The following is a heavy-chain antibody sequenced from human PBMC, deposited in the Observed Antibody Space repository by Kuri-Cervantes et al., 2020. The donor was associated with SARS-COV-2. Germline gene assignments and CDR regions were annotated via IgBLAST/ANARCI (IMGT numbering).Heavy chain of an antibody. D-gene: IGHD6-13*01. J-gene: IGHJ3*02. CDR3: ARGSIAAAWWGAFDI. Sequence: SVKVSCKASGGTFSSYSISWVRQAPGQGLEWMGVIIPILGIANYAQKFQGRVTITADKSTRIAYMELSSLRSEDTAVYYCARGSIAAAWWGAFDIWGQGTMVTVSS. CDR2: IIPILGIA. CDR1: GGTFSSYS. V-gene: IGHV1-69*10.